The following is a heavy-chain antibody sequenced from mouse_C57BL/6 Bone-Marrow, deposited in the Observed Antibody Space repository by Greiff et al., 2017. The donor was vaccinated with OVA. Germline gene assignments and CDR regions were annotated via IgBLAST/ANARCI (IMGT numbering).Heavy chain of an antibody. J-gene: IGHJ2*01. V-gene: IGHV8-8*01. Sequence: QVTLKVSGPGILQPSQTLSLTCSFSGFSLSTFGMGVGWIRQPSGKGLEWLAHIWWDDDKYYNPALKSRLTISKDTSKNQVFLKIANVDTADTATYYCARIASYYYGSSSYYFDYWGQGTTLTVSS. D-gene: IGHD1-1*01. CDR3: ARIASYYYGSSSYYFDY. CDR2: IWWDDDK. CDR1: GFSLSTFGMG.